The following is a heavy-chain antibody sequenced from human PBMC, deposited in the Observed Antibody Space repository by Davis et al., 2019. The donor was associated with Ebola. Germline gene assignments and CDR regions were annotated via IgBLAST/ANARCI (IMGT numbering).Heavy chain of an antibody. CDR2: INPNSGGT. Sequence: AASVKVSCKASGYTFTGYYIHWVRQAPGQGLEWMGCINPNSGGTNYAQKFQGRVTMTRDTSISTAYMELSRLRSDDTAVYYCAGGYSSGWYGFDYWGQGTLVTVSS. CDR3: AGGYSSGWYGFDY. CDR1: GYTFTGYY. J-gene: IGHJ4*02. D-gene: IGHD6-19*01. V-gene: IGHV1-2*02.